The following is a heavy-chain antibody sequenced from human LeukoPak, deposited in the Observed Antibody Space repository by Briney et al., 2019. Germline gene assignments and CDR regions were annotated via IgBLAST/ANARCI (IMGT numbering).Heavy chain of an antibody. D-gene: IGHD3-3*01. J-gene: IGHJ5*02. V-gene: IGHV3-7*01. CDR2: IKQDGSEK. CDR3: ARALGWSGYPNWFDP. CDR1: GFTFSSYW. Sequence: GGSLRLSCAASGFTFSSYWMSWVRQAPGKGLEWVANIKQDGSEKYYVDSVKGRFTISRDNAKNSLYLQMNSLRAEDTAVYYCARALGWSGYPNWFDPWGQGTLVTVSS.